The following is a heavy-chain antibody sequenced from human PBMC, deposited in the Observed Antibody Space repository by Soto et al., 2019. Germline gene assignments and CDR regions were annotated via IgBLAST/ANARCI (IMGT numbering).Heavy chain of an antibody. Sequence: ASVKVSCKASGYTFTSYDINWVRQATGQGLEWMGWMNPNSGNTGYAQKFQGRVTMTRNTSISTAYMELSSLRSEDTAVYYCARHRGLEWLSNYYYGMDVWGQGTTVTVSS. CDR3: ARHRGLEWLSNYYYGMDV. CDR2: MNPNSGNT. V-gene: IGHV1-8*01. CDR1: GYTFTSYD. J-gene: IGHJ6*02. D-gene: IGHD3-3*01.